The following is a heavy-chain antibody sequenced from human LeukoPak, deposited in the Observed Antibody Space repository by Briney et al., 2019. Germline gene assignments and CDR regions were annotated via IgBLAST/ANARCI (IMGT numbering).Heavy chain of an antibody. J-gene: IGHJ6*02. CDR3: ASSSVVVPAAMGYYYGMDV. V-gene: IGHV3-21*01. CDR1: GFTFSSYS. Sequence: GRSLRLSCAASGFTFSSYSMNWVRQAPGKGLEWVSSISSSSSYIYYADSVKGRFTISRDNAKNSLYLQMNSLRAEDTAVYYCASSSVVVPAAMGYYYGMDVWGQGTTVTVSS. D-gene: IGHD2-2*01. CDR2: ISSSSSYI.